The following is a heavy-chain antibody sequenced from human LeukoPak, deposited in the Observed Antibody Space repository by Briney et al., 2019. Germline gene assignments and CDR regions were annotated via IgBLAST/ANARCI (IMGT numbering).Heavy chain of an antibody. D-gene: IGHD1-26*01. Sequence: SETLSLTCTVSGGSISSSYYWGCIRQPPGKGLEWIGSIYHTGSSYYNPSLKSRVTISLDTSKNQFSLKLSSVTAADTAVYYCARVSLPGELRIHWGQGTLVTVSS. CDR1: GGSISSSYY. V-gene: IGHV4-38-2*02. J-gene: IGHJ4*02. CDR2: IYHTGSS. CDR3: ARVSLPGELRIH.